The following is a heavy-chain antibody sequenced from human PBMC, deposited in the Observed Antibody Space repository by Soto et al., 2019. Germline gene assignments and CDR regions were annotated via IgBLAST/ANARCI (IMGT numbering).Heavy chain of an antibody. Sequence: QVQLLQSGSEVKKPGASVKVSCKACGYSFISYGINWVRQAPGQGLEWMGWISTYNGKRDYAQNLQGRVTMTTDTSTSTAYMELMSLRSDDTAVYYCARNAGYGLDVWGQGTTVTVSS. J-gene: IGHJ6*02. CDR2: ISTYNGKR. V-gene: IGHV1-18*01. CDR1: GYSFISYG. CDR3: ARNAGYGLDV. D-gene: IGHD3-10*01.